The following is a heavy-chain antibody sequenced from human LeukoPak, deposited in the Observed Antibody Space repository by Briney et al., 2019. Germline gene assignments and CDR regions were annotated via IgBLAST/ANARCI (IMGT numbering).Heavy chain of an antibody. CDR3: ARSGYDPNWFDP. CDR2: IYYSGTT. CDR1: GGSISHYY. Sequence: SESLSLTCTVSGGSISHYYWSWIRQRPGKGLEWIGYIYYSGTTNYTPSLKSRVTISVDTSKNQFPLKLSSVTAADTAVYYCARSGYDPNWFDPWGQGTLVTVSS. D-gene: IGHD5-12*01. J-gene: IGHJ5*02. V-gene: IGHV4-59*08.